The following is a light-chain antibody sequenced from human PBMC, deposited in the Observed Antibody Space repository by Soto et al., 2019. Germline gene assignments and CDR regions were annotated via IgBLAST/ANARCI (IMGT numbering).Light chain of an antibody. CDR1: QTISSW. CDR2: KAS. V-gene: IGKV1-5*03. CDR3: QHYASSSWM. J-gene: IGKJ1*01. Sequence: DIQMTQSPSTLSGSVGDRVTITCRASQTISSWLAWYQQKPGKAPKLLIYKASTLKSGVPSRFSGSGSGTDFTLTISGLEPEDFALYYCQHYASSSWMFGQGTKVDIK.